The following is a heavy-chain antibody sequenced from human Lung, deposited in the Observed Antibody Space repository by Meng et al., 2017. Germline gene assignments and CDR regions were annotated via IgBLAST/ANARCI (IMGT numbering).Heavy chain of an antibody. J-gene: IGHJ6*02. CDR2: ISGYNGNT. CDR1: GYTFSSYA. Sequence: SVTVSCKASGYTFSSYAINWVRQAPGQGLEWMGWISGYNGNTNYAQKFQGRVTMTTDTSTSTAYMELRSLRSDDTAVYYCARPTSTMIRGRITQFYYKLYAMDVWGQGTTVTVSS. D-gene: IGHD3-10*01. V-gene: IGHV1-18*01. CDR3: ARPTSTMIRGRITQFYYKLYAMDV.